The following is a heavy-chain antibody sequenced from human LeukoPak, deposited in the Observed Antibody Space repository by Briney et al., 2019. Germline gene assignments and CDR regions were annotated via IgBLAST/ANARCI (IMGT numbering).Heavy chain of an antibody. CDR2: ISGDSHST. V-gene: IGHV3-43*02. CDR1: GFTFDDYA. CDR3: ARDTEGYIYGYYYYGMDV. J-gene: IGHJ6*02. Sequence: GGSLRLSCVAPGFTFDDYAMHWVRQAPGKGLEWVSLISGDSHSTFYADSVKGRFTISRDNSKNSLYLQMNSLRNDDTALYYCARDTEGYIYGYYYYGMDVWGQGTTVTVSS. D-gene: IGHD5-18*01.